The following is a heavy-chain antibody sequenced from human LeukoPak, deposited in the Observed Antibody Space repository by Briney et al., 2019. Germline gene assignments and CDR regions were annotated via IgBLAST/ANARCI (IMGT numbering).Heavy chain of an antibody. V-gene: IGHV3-9*01. CDR1: GFTFDDYA. D-gene: IGHD3-3*01. J-gene: IGHJ5*02. CDR2: ISWNSGSI. Sequence: GRSLRLSCAASGFTFDDYAMHWVRQAPGKGLEWVSGISWNSGSIGYADSVKGRFTISRDNSKNTLYLQMNSLRAEDTAVYYCAKDPPYYDFWSGYHNWFDPWGQGTLVTVSS. CDR3: AKDPPYYDFWSGYHNWFDP.